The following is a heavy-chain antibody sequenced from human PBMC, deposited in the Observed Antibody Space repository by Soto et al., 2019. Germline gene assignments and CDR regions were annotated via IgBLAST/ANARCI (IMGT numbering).Heavy chain of an antibody. D-gene: IGHD1-7*01. CDR1: GFTFSSYA. CDR2: ISYDGSNK. J-gene: IGHJ4*02. V-gene: IGHV3-30-3*01. CDR3: AIDITGTIGSFDY. Sequence: QVQLVESGGGVVQPGRSLRLSCAASGFTFSSYAMHWVRQAPGKGLEWVAVISYDGSNKYYADSVKGRFTISRDNSKNTLYLQMNSLRAEDTAVYYCAIDITGTIGSFDYWGQGTLVTVSS.